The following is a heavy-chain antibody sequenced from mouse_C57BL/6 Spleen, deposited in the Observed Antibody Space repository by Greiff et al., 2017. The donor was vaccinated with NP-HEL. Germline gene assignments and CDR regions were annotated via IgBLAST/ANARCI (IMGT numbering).Heavy chain of an antibody. V-gene: IGHV1-72*01. CDR1: GNTFTSYL. CDR2: IDPNSGGT. J-gene: IGHJ2*01. D-gene: IGHD1-1*01. Sequence: QVQLQQPGAELVKPGASVKLSCKASGNTFTSYLMHWVRQRPGRGLEWIGRIDPNSGGTKYNEKFKSKATLTVDKPSSTAYMQLSSLTSEGSAVYYCARYFYGSSYFDFWGQGTTLTVSS. CDR3: ARYFYGSSYFDF.